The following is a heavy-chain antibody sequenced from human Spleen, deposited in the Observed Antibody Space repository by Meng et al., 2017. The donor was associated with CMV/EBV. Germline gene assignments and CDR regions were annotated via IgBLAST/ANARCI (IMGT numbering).Heavy chain of an antibody. V-gene: IGHV4-34*01. J-gene: IGHJ4*02. CDR1: GTPFTGYY. CDR2: ICDGEST. CDR3: TRGYRGTPNDF. Sequence: SETLSLTCTVYGTPFTGYYWTWIRQSPGKGLEWIGEICDGESTNYQSSLKSRVTISIDWPRNQLSLRLTSLTAADSAIYYCTRGYRGTPNDFWGQGAPVTVSS. D-gene: IGHD3-10*01.